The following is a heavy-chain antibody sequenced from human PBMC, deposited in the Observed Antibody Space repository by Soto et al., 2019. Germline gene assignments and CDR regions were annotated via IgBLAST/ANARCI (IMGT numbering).Heavy chain of an antibody. CDR1: GYTFTSYG. D-gene: IGHD3-9*01. J-gene: IGHJ4*02. V-gene: IGHV1-18*01. CDR3: ARVVWYYDILTGYIDY. Sequence: GASVKVSCKASGYTFTSYGISWVRQAPGQGLEWMGWISAYNGNTNYAQKLQGRVTMTTDTSTSTAYMELRSLRSDDTAVYYCARVVWYYDILTGYIDYWGQGTLVTVSS. CDR2: ISAYNGNT.